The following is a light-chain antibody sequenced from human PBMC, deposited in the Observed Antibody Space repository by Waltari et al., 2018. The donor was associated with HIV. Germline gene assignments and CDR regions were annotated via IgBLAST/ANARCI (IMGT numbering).Light chain of an antibody. CDR1: TLPKQY. V-gene: IGLV3-25*03. CDR2: KDS. Sequence: SYELTQPPSVSVSPGQTARITCSGDTLPKQYAFWYQQKPGQAPFLVMYKDSARPSGIPERFSGSSSGTQVTLTVSGVQAEDEAAYYCQSTDSSGTYVIFGGGTKLTVL. J-gene: IGLJ2*01. CDR3: QSTDSSGTYVI.